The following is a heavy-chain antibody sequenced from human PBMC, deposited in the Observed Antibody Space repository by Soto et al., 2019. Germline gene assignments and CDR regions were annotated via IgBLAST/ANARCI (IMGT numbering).Heavy chain of an antibody. J-gene: IGHJ6*03. D-gene: IGHD2-8*02. Sequence: SETLSLTCTVSGGSLSSYYWSWIRQPPGKGLEWIGYIYYSGSTNYNPSLKSRVTISVDTSKNQFSLKLSSVTAADTAVYYCARHTGGPLGWYYMDVWGKGTTVTVSS. CDR2: IYYSGST. CDR3: ARHTGGPLGWYYMDV. CDR1: GGSLSSYY. V-gene: IGHV4-59*08.